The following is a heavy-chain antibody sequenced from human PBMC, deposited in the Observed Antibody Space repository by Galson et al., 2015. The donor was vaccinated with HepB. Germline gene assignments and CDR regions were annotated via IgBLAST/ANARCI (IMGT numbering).Heavy chain of an antibody. CDR2: ISGYNRNT. CDR3: ARGALVLGVAATQNNWFDP. V-gene: IGHV1-18*01. CDR1: GYSFSTYS. Sequence: SVKVSCKASGYSFSTYSITWVRRAPGQGLEWMGWISGYNRNTNYAQKLQGRVTMTTDTSTSTAYMELRSLRSDDTAVYYCARGALVLGVAATQNNWFDPWGPGTLVTVSS. D-gene: IGHD2-15*01. J-gene: IGHJ5*02.